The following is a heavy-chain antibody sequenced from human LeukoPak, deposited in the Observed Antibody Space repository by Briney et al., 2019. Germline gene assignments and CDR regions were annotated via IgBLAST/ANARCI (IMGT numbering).Heavy chain of an antibody. V-gene: IGHV1-2*06. CDR1: GYTFTGYY. D-gene: IGHD1-26*01. CDR3: ARGRRVGATGRGDFDI. Sequence: APVKVSCKASGYTFTGYYMHWVRQAPGQGLEWMGRINPNSGGTNYAQKFQGRVTMTRDTSISTAYMELSRLRSDDTAVYYCARGRRVGATGRGDFDIWGQGTMVTVSS. J-gene: IGHJ3*02. CDR2: INPNSGGT.